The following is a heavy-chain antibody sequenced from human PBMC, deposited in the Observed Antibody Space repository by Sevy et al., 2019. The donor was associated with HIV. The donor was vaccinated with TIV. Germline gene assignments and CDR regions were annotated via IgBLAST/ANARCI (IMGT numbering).Heavy chain of an antibody. V-gene: IGHV3-7*03. CDR2: IKQDGSEA. J-gene: IGHJ3*01. CDR3: VRDQEVGASILDA. CDR1: GFNFRNFW. Sequence: GGCLRLSCVASGFNFRNFWMSWVRQAPGKGLECVADIKQDGSEAYYVDSVKGRFTISRDNAKNSLYLQMNSLRDEDTAMYFCVRDQEVGASILDAWGQGTTVTVSS. D-gene: IGHD1-26*01.